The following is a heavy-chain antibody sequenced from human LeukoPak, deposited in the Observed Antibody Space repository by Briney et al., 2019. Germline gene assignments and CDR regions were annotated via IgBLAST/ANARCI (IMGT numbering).Heavy chain of an antibody. V-gene: IGHV4-38-2*01. J-gene: IGHJ4*02. CDR2: IFHSGST. CDR3: ARGIYYLIEY. D-gene: IGHD3-10*01. CDR1: GYSISSGDY. Sequence: PSETLSLTCAVSGYSISSGDYWGWIRQFPGKGLEWIGNIFHSGSTYHNPSLKSRVTISVDTSKNEFSLKLSSVTAADTAVYYCARGIYYLIEYWGQGTLVTVSS.